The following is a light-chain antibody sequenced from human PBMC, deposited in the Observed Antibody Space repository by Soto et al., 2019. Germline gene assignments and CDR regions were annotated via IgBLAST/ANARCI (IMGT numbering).Light chain of an antibody. CDR1: QSVRSN. J-gene: IGKJ4*01. Sequence: EIVMTQSPATLSVSPGERATLSCRASQSVRSNLAWYQQKPGQAPRLLIYGASTRATGIPARFSGSGSGTDFTLTISSLQSEDFAVYYCQQYNTWPPLTFGGGTKVEIK. V-gene: IGKV3-15*01. CDR2: GAS. CDR3: QQYNTWPPLT.